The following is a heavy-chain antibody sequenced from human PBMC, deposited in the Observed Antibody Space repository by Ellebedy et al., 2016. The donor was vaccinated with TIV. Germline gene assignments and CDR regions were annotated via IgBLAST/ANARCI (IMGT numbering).Heavy chain of an antibody. D-gene: IGHD1-14*01. V-gene: IGHV4-59*01. Sequence: MPSETLSLTCTVSGGSISSYYWSWIRQPPGKGLEWIAYISYSGITNYNPSLKSRVTISVDASKNQFSLKLGSVTAADTAVYYCARGDRTISWDAYDVWGQGKMVTVSS. CDR2: ISYSGIT. J-gene: IGHJ3*01. CDR3: ARGDRTISWDAYDV. CDR1: GGSISSYY.